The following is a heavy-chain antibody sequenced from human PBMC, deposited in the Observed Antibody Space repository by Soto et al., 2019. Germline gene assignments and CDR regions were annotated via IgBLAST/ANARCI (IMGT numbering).Heavy chain of an antibody. Sequence: PGGSLRLSCAASGFTFSSYAMSWVRQAPGKGLEWVSAISGSGGSTYYADSVKGRFTISRDNSKNTLYLQMNSLRAEDTAVYYCAKSPRLYCTNGVCYYFDYWGQGTLVTVSS. CDR1: GFTFSSYA. V-gene: IGHV3-23*01. D-gene: IGHD2-8*01. J-gene: IGHJ4*02. CDR3: AKSPRLYCTNGVCYYFDY. CDR2: ISGSGGST.